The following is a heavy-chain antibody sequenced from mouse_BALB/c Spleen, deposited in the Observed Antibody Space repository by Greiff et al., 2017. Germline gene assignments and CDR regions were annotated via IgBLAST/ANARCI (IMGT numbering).Heavy chain of an antibody. CDR1: GFSLTSYG. Sequence: QVQLKQSGPGLVAPSQSLSITCTVSGFSLTSYGVHWVRQPPGKGLEWLGVIWAGGSTNYNSALMSRLSISKDNSKSQVFLKMNSLQTDDTAMYYCARVITTATLNYFDYWGQGTTLTVSS. D-gene: IGHD1-2*01. CDR3: ARVITTATLNYFDY. J-gene: IGHJ2*01. V-gene: IGHV2-9*02. CDR2: IWAGGST.